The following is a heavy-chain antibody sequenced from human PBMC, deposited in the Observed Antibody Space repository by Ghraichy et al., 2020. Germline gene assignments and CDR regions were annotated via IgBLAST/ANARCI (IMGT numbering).Heavy chain of an antibody. V-gene: IGHV3-23*01. D-gene: IGHD2-15*01. CDR2: IGGSGGST. J-gene: IGHJ5*02. CDR1: GFSFSNYA. Sequence: GGSLRLSCAASGFSFSNYAMTWVRQAPGKGLEWVSGIGGSGGSTYYADSVKGRFTSSRDNSKSTLYLEMNSLRVEDTAVYYCAKAWGYCGGGSCPPYNWFDPWGQGTLVTVSS. CDR3: AKAWGYCGGGSCPPYNWFDP.